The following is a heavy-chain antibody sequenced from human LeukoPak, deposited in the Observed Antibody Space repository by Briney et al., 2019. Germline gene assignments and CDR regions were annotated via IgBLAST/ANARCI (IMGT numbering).Heavy chain of an antibody. CDR3: ARFGYYYPYFDY. J-gene: IGHJ4*02. V-gene: IGHV3-7*01. CDR1: GFSFRDFW. Sequence: GGSLRLSCAASGFSFRDFWMTWVRQAPGKGLEWVANINQGGSVKYYVDSVKGRFTISRDNAKNSLYLQMNSLRAEDTAVYYCARFGYYYPYFDYWGQGTLVTVSS. D-gene: IGHD3-22*01. CDR2: INQGGSVK.